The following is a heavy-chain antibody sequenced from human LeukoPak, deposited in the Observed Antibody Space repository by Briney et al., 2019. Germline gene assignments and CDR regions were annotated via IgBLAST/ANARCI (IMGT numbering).Heavy chain of an antibody. D-gene: IGHD2-2*01. V-gene: IGHV4-39*01. Sequence: SETLSLTCTVSGGSISSSSYYWGWIRQPPGKGLEWIVSIYYSGSTYYNPSLKSRVTISVDTSKNQFSLKLSSVTAADTAVYYCASQDIVVVPAAFGVWGKGTTVTVSS. CDR1: GGSISSSSYY. CDR3: ASQDIVVVPAAFGV. J-gene: IGHJ6*04. CDR2: IYYSGST.